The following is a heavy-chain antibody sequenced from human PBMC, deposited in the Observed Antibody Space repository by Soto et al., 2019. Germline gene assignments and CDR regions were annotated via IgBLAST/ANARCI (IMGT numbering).Heavy chain of an antibody. CDR1: GGSISSGGYY. D-gene: IGHD3-10*01. CDR3: ARAGSGSYYNINWFDP. V-gene: IGHV4-31*03. J-gene: IGHJ5*02. CDR2: IYESGST. Sequence: SETLSLTCTVSGGSISSGGYYWSWIRQHPGKGREWIGYIYESGSTYYNPSVKSRVTISVDTSKNQFSLKLSSVTAADTAVYYCARAGSGSYYNINWFDPWGQGTLVTVSS.